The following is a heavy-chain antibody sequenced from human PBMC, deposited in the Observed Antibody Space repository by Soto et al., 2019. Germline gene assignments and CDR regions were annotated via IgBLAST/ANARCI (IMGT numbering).Heavy chain of an antibody. CDR3: ARDGGSSSWSYNWFDP. CDR2: IVGSGDA. CDR1: GFTFSTRA. J-gene: IGHJ5*02. D-gene: IGHD6-13*01. V-gene: IGHV3-23*01. Sequence: EVQLLESGGGLVQPGGSLRLSCVASGFTFSTRAMMWVRQAPGKGLEWVSGIVGSGDAFHADSVKGRFTISRDNAKNTLYLQMNSLRAEDTAVYYCARDGGSSSWSYNWFDPWGQGTLVTVSS.